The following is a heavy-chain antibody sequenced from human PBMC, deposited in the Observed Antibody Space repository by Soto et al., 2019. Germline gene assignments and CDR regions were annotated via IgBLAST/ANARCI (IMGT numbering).Heavy chain of an antibody. CDR1: GFILNSYA. V-gene: IGHV3-30*18. CDR2: ISFDGSNE. D-gene: IGHD6-19*01. J-gene: IGHJ4*02. Sequence: PGGSLRLSCVASGFILNSYAMHWVRQAPGKGLEWVAVISFDGSNENFGDSVKGRFALTRDTSKNTLYLHMNDLRAEDTARYYCVKDRAVAGVFDYWGQGTLVTVPS. CDR3: VKDRAVAGVFDY.